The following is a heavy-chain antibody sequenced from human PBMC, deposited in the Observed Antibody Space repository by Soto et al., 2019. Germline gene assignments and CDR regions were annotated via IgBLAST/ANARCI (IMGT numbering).Heavy chain of an antibody. J-gene: IGHJ6*02. CDR1: GGTFSSYA. CDR2: IIPIFGTA. Sequence: QVQLVQSGAEVKKPGSSVKVSCKASGGTFSSYAISWVRQAPGQGLEWMGGIIPIFGTANYAQKFQGRVTITADESTSTADMELSSLRSEDTAVYYCARGRDIVATIKYYGMDVWGQGTTVTVSS. V-gene: IGHV1-69*12. D-gene: IGHD5-12*01. CDR3: ARGRDIVATIKYYGMDV.